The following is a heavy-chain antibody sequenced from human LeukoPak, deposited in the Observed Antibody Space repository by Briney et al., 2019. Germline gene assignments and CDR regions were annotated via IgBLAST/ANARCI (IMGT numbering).Heavy chain of an antibody. Sequence: ASVKGSWKASGYTFTGYDMHWVQQAPGQGLEGMGWINPNSGCTNYAQKFQGRVTMTRYTSISTAYMELSRLRSDDTAVYYCARDTYGDYPLDYWGQGTLVTVSS. J-gene: IGHJ4*02. CDR1: GYTFTGYD. CDR2: INPNSGCT. D-gene: IGHD4-17*01. CDR3: ARDTYGDYPLDY. V-gene: IGHV1-2*02.